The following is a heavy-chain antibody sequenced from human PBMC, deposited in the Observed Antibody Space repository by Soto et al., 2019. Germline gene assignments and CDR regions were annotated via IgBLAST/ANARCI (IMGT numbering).Heavy chain of an antibody. D-gene: IGHD3-22*01. Sequence: QVQLVQSGAEVKKPGSSVKVSCKASGGTFSSYAISWVRQAPGQGLEWMGGIIPMFGTADYAQKFQGRVTITADESTSTAYMELSSLRSEDTAVYYCASHYYDSSGYNYYCGMDDWGQGTTVTVSS. CDR3: ASHYYDSSGYNYYCGMDD. CDR2: IIPMFGTA. CDR1: GGTFSSYA. V-gene: IGHV1-69*12. J-gene: IGHJ6*02.